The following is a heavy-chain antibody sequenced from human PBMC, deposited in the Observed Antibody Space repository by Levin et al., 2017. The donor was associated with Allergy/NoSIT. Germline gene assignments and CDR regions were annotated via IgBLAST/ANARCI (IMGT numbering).Heavy chain of an antibody. J-gene: IGHJ2*01. D-gene: IGHD6-13*01. CDR1: GFTFSDYY. CDR3: ARDVAAAGIRIWYFDL. CDR2: ISSSGSTI. Sequence: GESLKISCAASGFTFSDYYMSWIRQAPGKGLEWVSYISSSGSTIYYADSVKGRFTISRDNAKNSLYLQMNSLRAEDTAVYYCARDVAAAGIRIWYFDLWGRGTLVTVSS. V-gene: IGHV3-11*01.